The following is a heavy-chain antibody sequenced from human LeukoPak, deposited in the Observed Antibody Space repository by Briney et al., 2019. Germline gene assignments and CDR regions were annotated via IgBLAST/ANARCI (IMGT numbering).Heavy chain of an antibody. J-gene: IGHJ4*02. CDR3: TSGSGDYGDPFDY. D-gene: IGHD4-17*01. CDR1: GFTFSSHW. V-gene: IGHV3-74*01. CDR2: INGDGSET. Sequence: TGASLRLSCSASGFTFSSHWMQWVRQAPGKGLVWVARINGDGSETNYAGSVRGRFTISRDNDKSTLYLQMNSLRAEDTAVYYCTSGSGDYGDPFDYWGQGTLVTVPS.